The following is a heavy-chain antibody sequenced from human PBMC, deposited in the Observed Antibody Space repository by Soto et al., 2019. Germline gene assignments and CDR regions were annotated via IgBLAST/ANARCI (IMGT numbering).Heavy chain of an antibody. CDR1: GDSISSSSYY. Sequence: PSETLSLTCTVSGDSISSSSYYWGWIRQPPGKGLEWIGTIYYSGSTYYNPSLKSRVTISVDTSKNQFSLKLSSVTAADTAVYYCARHLGRLAARRGWFDPWGQGTLVTVSS. CDR2: IYYSGST. D-gene: IGHD6-6*01. V-gene: IGHV4-39*01. J-gene: IGHJ5*02. CDR3: ARHLGRLAARRGWFDP.